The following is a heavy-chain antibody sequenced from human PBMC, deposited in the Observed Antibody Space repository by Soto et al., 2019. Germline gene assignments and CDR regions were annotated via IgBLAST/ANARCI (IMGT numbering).Heavy chain of an antibody. D-gene: IGHD3-10*01. CDR3: ARVQIHYYGSGSYGFDT. V-gene: IGHV4-59*08. Sequence: SETLSLTCTVAGGSIRSYYWRWIRQSPGKGLEWIGYIYYSGSTYYNPSLKSRVTISVDTSKNQFSLKLSSVTAADTAVYYCARVQIHYYGSGSYGFDTRGEGTLVTVSS. CDR1: GGSIRSYY. CDR2: IYYSGST. J-gene: IGHJ5*02.